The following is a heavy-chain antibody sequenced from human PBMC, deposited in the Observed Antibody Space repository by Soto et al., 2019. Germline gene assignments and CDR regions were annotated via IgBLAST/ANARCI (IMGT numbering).Heavy chain of an antibody. V-gene: IGHV3-30-3*01. CDR2: ISYDGSNK. Sequence: GGSLRLSCAASGFTFSSYAMHWVRRAPGKGLEWVAVISYDGSNKYYADSVKGRFTISRDNSKNTLYLQMNSLRAEDTAVYYCARMTDYYDSSGYSLSFDYWGQGTLVTVSS. CDR3: ARMTDYYDSSGYSLSFDY. CDR1: GFTFSSYA. J-gene: IGHJ4*02. D-gene: IGHD3-22*01.